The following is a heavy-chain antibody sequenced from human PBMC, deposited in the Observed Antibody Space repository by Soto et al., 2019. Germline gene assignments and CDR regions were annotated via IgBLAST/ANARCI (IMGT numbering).Heavy chain of an antibody. V-gene: IGHV3-30-3*01. Sequence: QVRLVESGGGVVQPGRSLTLSCAGSGFMFSNYAMHWIRQAPGKGLEWVALISSDGSTKFYADSVKGRLTISRDNSINTVYLQLNSLTAEETALYYCAGSDTGGINWFDPWGQGTLVIVSS. CDR1: GFMFSNYA. CDR2: ISSDGSTK. D-gene: IGHD3-10*01. CDR3: AGSDTGGINWFDP. J-gene: IGHJ5*02.